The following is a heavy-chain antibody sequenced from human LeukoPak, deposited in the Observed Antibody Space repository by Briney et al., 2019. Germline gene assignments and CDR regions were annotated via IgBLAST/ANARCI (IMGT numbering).Heavy chain of an antibody. CDR3: ARAPGYYGSGSYPNYYYYYYMDV. J-gene: IGHJ6*03. CDR2: IYYSGST. V-gene: IGHV4-59*01. D-gene: IGHD3-10*01. Sequence: PSETLSLTCTVSGGSISSYYWSWIRQPPGKGLEWIGYIYYSGSTNYNPSLKSRVTISVDTSKYQFSLKLSSVTAADTAVYYCARAPGYYGSGSYPNYYYYYYMDVWGKGTTVTVSS. CDR1: GGSISSYY.